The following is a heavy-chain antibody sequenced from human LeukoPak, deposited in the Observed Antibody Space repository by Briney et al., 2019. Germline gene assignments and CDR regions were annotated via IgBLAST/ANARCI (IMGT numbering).Heavy chain of an antibody. D-gene: IGHD4-17*01. CDR1: GFTFSYYN. J-gene: IGHJ4*02. Sequence: GGSLRLSCAASGFTFSYYNMNWVRQAPGKGLEWVSSISSSSTYIYYADSVKGRFTISRDNAKNSLYLEMNSLRAEDTAVYYCAGDPWTNFGDYVRFDYWGQGTLVTVSS. CDR3: AGDPWTNFGDYVRFDY. CDR2: ISSSSTYI. V-gene: IGHV3-21*01.